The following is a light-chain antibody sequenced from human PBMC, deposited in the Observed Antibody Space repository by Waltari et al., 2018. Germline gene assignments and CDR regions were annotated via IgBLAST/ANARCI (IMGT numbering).Light chain of an antibody. CDR3: YSATDNYRV. Sequence: SYELTQPSSVSVSPGQTARITCSGDVLAKKYAGWFQQKPGQAPVVVIYKDRERPSGIPERFSGSSSGTKVTLTISGAQVEDEGDYYCYSATDNYRVFGGGTKLTVL. J-gene: IGLJ3*02. CDR1: VLAKKY. V-gene: IGLV3-27*01. CDR2: KDR.